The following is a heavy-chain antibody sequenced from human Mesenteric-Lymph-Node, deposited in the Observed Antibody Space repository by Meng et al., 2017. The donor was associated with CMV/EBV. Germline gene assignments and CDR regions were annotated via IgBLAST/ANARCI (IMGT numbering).Heavy chain of an antibody. CDR1: GGSFSGYY. CDR3: ARGNYDLWSSFSENWFDP. CDR2: INHTGGT. J-gene: IGHJ5*02. V-gene: IGHV4-34*01. Sequence: SETLSLTCAVYGGSFSGYYWSWIHQSPGKGLEWIGEINHTGGTNYNPSLKSRVTISVDTSKNQVSLRLNSMTAADTAVYYCARGNYDLWSSFSENWFDPWGQGTLVTVSS. D-gene: IGHD3-3*01.